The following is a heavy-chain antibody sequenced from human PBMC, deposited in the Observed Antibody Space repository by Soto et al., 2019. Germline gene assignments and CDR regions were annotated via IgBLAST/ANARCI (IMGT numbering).Heavy chain of an antibody. Sequence: GASVKVSCKASGYTFTGYYMHWVRQAPGQGLEWMGWINPNSGGTNYAQKFQGRVTMTRDTSISTAYMELSRLRSDDTAVYYCARTSSGWYSHFDYWGQGXLVTVSS. V-gene: IGHV1-2*02. D-gene: IGHD6-19*01. CDR1: GYTFTGYY. CDR2: INPNSGGT. CDR3: ARTSSGWYSHFDY. J-gene: IGHJ4*02.